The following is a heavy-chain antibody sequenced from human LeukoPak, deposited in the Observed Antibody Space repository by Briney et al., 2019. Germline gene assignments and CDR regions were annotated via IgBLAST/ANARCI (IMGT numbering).Heavy chain of an antibody. D-gene: IGHD2-21*01. Sequence: ASVKVSCKASGGTFTSYAISWVRQAPGQGLEWMGRIIPFLGMANDVQKFQGRVTMTADKSTRTAYMELTSLRPDDTAVYYCARGIKSPSQSRTNWFDPWGGGTQPTLPS. CDR3: ARGIKSPSQSRTNWFDP. J-gene: IGHJ5*02. CDR2: IIPFLGMA. V-gene: IGHV1-69*04. CDR1: GGTFTSYA.